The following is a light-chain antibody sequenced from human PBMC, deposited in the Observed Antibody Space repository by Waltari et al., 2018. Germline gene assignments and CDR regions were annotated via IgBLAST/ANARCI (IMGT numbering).Light chain of an antibody. CDR1: RSDVGRYTF. Sequence: QSALTQPASVSGSPGQSITISCTGSRSDVGRYTFVSWYQQHPGKAPKLMIFDATDRPSGVSDRFSGSKSGNTASLTISGLQPEDEADYYCSSHTTSSTLVFGGGTRVTVL. V-gene: IGLV2-14*03. CDR2: DAT. J-gene: IGLJ2*01. CDR3: SSHTTSSTLV.